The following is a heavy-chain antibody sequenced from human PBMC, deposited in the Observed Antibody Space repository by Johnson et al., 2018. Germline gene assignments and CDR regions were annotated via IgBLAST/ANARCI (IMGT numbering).Heavy chain of an antibody. Sequence: EVQLLESGGGLIQPGGSLRLSCVASGFTFSNYEMHWVRQLTGGALEWVSAIGGAGDTYYAGSVKGRFTVSREKAKNSLHLQRKSLTAEDTAVYYCARDQGGAGGFERWGQGTTVIVSS. CDR3: ARDQGGAGGFER. D-gene: IGHD4-23*01. CDR2: IGGAGDT. CDR1: GFTFSNYE. V-gene: IGHV3-13*01. J-gene: IGHJ3*01.